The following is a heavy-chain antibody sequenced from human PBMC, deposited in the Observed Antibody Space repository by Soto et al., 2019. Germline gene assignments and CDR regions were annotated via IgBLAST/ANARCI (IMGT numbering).Heavy chain of an antibody. CDR2: IFWDDDK. Sequence: QITLKESGPPLVKPTQTLTLTCSFSGFSLSTRGVGVGWIRQPPGKALEWLALIFWDDDKWYSPSLSSRLTITEDTSKNQVVLTMTNIDPVDTATYYCAHRSRGYAYYFDQWGQGTLVTVSS. CDR3: AHRSRGYAYYFDQ. J-gene: IGHJ4*02. D-gene: IGHD5-12*01. V-gene: IGHV2-5*02. CDR1: GFSLSTRGVG.